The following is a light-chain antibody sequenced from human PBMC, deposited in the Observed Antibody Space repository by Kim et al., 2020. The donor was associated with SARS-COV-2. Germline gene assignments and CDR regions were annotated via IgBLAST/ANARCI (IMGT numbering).Light chain of an antibody. Sequence: TNSSTGSSSNIGTGYEVHWYQQLPGTAPKLLIYGNSNRPSGVPDRFSGSKSGTSASLAITGLQAEDEAEYYCQSYDSSLSGYVFGTGTKVTVL. CDR3: QSYDSSLSGYV. J-gene: IGLJ1*01. CDR2: GNS. CDR1: SSNIGTGYE. V-gene: IGLV1-40*01.